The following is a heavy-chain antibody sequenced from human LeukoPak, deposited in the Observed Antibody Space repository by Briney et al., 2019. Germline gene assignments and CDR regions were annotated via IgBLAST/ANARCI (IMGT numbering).Heavy chain of an antibody. CDR3: ASSSWSKI. Sequence: GGSLRLSCTVSGFSLSSYALSWVRRAPGKGLEWVSSISSSSSYIYYADSVKGRFTISRDNAKNSLYLQMNSLRAEDTAVYYCASSSWSKIGGQGTLVAVSS. J-gene: IGHJ4*02. CDR1: GFSLSSYA. D-gene: IGHD6-13*01. CDR2: ISSSSSYI. V-gene: IGHV3-21*01.